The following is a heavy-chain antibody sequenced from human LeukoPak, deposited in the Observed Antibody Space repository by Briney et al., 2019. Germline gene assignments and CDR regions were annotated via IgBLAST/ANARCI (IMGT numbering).Heavy chain of an antibody. CDR3: ARSSSSPGRYYYYGMDV. D-gene: IGHD6-6*01. CDR2: ISYDGSNK. J-gene: IGHJ6*02. V-gene: IGHV3-30-3*01. Sequence: GGSLRLSRAASGFTFSSYAMHWVRQAPGKGLEWVAVISYDGSNKYYADSVKGRFTISRDNSKNTLYLQMNSLRAEDTAVYYCARSSSSPGRYYYYGMDVWGQGTTVTVSS. CDR1: GFTFSSYA.